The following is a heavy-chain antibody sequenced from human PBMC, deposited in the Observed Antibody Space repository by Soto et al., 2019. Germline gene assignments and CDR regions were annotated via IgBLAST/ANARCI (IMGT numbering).Heavy chain of an antibody. Sequence: ESLKISCKGSGYSFAGYWIGWVRQMPGKGLDWTGVIYPGDSDTRYSPSFHGQVTISADKSISTAYLQWSSLKASDTAMYFCARLPGVRGVFDGFNVWGQGTMVTVSS. J-gene: IGHJ3*01. CDR2: IYPGDSDT. CDR3: ARLPGVRGVFDGFNV. V-gene: IGHV5-51*01. D-gene: IGHD3-10*01. CDR1: GYSFAGYW.